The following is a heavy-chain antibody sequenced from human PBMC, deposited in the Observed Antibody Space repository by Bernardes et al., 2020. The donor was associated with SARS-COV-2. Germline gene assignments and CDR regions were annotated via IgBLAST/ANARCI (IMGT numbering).Heavy chain of an antibody. D-gene: IGHD2-2*01. Sequence: GGSLRLSCAASGFTFSSYAMSWVRQAPGKGLEWVSAISGSGGSTYYADSVKGRFTISRDNSKNTMYLQMNSLRAEDTAVYYCAKDRGLYCSSTSCPPAPWGQGTLVTVSS. CDR2: ISGSGGST. J-gene: IGHJ5*02. V-gene: IGHV3-23*01. CDR3: AKDRGLYCSSTSCPPAP. CDR1: GFTFSSYA.